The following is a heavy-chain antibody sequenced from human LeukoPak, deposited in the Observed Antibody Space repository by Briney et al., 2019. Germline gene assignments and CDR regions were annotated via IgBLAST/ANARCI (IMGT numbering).Heavy chain of an antibody. CDR2: IKQDGSEK. CDR3: AREDCDATSCYWGIIY. CDR1: GFTFTTYW. J-gene: IGHJ4*02. V-gene: IGHV3-7*01. D-gene: IGHD2-2*01. Sequence: PGGSLRLSCAASGFTFTTYWVSWVRQAPGKGLEWVANIKQDGSEKYYVDSVKGRFTISRDNAKNSLYLQMNSLRAEDTAVYYCAREDCDATSCYWGIIYWGQGTLVTVSS.